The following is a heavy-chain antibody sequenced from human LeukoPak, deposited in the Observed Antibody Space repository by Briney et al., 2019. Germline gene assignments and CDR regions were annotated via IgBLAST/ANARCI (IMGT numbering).Heavy chain of an antibody. CDR2: ISGSGGNT. Sequence: GGSLRLSCAASGFTFSSYGMSWVRQAPGKGLEWVSAISGSGGNTYYADSVKGRFTISRDNSKNTLYLQMNSLRAEDTAVYYCAKDLRGTYAFDIWGQGTMVTVSS. CDR3: AKDLRGTYAFDI. J-gene: IGHJ3*02. V-gene: IGHV3-23*01. D-gene: IGHD1-26*01. CDR1: GFTFSSYG.